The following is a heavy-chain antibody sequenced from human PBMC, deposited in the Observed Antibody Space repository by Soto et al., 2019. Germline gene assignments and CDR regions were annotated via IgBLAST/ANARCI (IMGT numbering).Heavy chain of an antibody. CDR1: GGSVNSGSYY. V-gene: IGHV4-61*01. CDR3: ARGYSGWYQNYFDY. CDR2: ISNSGST. Sequence: SETLSLTCTVSGGSVNSGSYYWSWIRQPPGKGLEWIACISNSGSTNYNPSLKSRVTISVDTSKNQFSLKLSSVTAADTAVYYCARGYSGWYQNYFDYWGQGTLVTVSS. J-gene: IGHJ4*02. D-gene: IGHD6-19*01.